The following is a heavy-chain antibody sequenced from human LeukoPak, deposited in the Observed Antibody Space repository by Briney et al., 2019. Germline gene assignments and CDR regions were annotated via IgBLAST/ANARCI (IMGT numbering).Heavy chain of an antibody. CDR3: ARDTMVRGPSPPSRY. Sequence: ASVKVSCKASGYTFTSYAMHWVRQAPGQRLEWMGWINAGNGNTKYLQKFQGRVTITRDTSASTAYMELSSLRSEDTAVYYCARDTMVRGPSPPSRYWGQGTLVTVSS. V-gene: IGHV1-3*01. J-gene: IGHJ4*02. CDR2: INAGNGNT. D-gene: IGHD3-10*01. CDR1: GYTFTSYA.